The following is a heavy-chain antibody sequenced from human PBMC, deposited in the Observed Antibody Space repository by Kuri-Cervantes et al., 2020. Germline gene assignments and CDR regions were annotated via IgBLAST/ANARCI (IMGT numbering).Heavy chain of an antibody. D-gene: IGHD5-24*01. J-gene: IGHJ6*02. CDR1: AYTFTGYY. Sequence: ASVKVSCKASAYTFTGYYVHWVRQAPGQGLEWMGWINPNSGGTIYAQKFQGRVSMTRDTSISTAYMDLSRLTSDDTAVYYCASDSWGEIQLWLPAPPGMDVWGQGTTVTVSS. CDR3: ASDSWGEIQLWLPAPPGMDV. CDR2: INPNSGGT. V-gene: IGHV1-2*02.